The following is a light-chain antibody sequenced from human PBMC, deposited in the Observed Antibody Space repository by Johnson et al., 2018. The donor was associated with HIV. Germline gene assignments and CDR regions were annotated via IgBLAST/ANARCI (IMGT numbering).Light chain of an antibody. J-gene: IGLJ1*01. Sequence: QSVLTQPPSVSAAPGQKVTISCFGSDSDIGNNYVSWYQQLPGTAPKLLIYDNNKRPSGIPDRFSGSKSGTSATLGITGLQTGDEADYYCATWDSSMTDGGVFGTGTKVTVL. CDR3: ATWDSSMTDGGV. CDR1: DSDIGNNY. CDR2: DNN. V-gene: IGLV1-51*01.